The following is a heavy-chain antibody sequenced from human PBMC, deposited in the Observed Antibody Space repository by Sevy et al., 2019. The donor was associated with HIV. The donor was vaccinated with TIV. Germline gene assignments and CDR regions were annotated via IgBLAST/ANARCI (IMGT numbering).Heavy chain of an antibody. CDR1: GKNLNDLP. J-gene: IGHJ4*02. Sequence: ASVKVSCKVSGKNLNDLPMHWVRQAPGKGLEWMGRFDPEDGERIYAQKFQGRVTMTEDTSRDTAYMELNSLRSVDTAMYYCATTREYYEDNSGYLDYWGQGILVTVSS. D-gene: IGHD3-16*01. CDR2: FDPEDGER. V-gene: IGHV1-24*01. CDR3: ATTREYYEDNSGYLDY.